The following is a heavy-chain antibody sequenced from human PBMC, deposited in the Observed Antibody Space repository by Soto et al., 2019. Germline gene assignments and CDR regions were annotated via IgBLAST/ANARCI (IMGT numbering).Heavy chain of an antibody. D-gene: IGHD3-9*01. CDR3: TTAGAGVYFDWLLVAGLDY. J-gene: IGHJ4*02. CDR1: GFTFSNAW. Sequence: GGSLRLSCAASGFTFSNAWMSWVRQAPGKGLEWVGRIKSKTDGGTTDYAAPVKGRFTISRDDSKNTLYLQMNSLKTEDTAVYYCTTAGAGVYFDWLLVAGLDYWGQGTLVTVSS. CDR2: IKSKTDGGTT. V-gene: IGHV3-15*01.